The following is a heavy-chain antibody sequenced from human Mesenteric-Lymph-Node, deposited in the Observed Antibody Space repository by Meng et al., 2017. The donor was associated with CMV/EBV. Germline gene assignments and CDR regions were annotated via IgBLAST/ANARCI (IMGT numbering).Heavy chain of an antibody. J-gene: IGHJ4*02. CDR1: GFTFTNYG. D-gene: IGHD2-2*01. CDR2: INPNSGGT. CDR3: ARDCSSTSCLGPDY. Sequence: ASVKVSCKASGFTFTNYGVGWVRQAPGQGLEWMGWINPNSGGTNYAQKFQGRVTMTRDTSISTAYMELSRLRSDDTAVYYCARDCSSTSCLGPDYWGQGTLVTVSS. V-gene: IGHV1-2*02.